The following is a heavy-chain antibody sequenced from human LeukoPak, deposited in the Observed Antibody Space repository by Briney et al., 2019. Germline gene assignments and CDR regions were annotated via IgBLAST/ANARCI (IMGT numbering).Heavy chain of an antibody. J-gene: IGHJ4*02. CDR3: TRHFDSSGYYYVGFDY. V-gene: IGHV3-73*01. CDR2: IRSKANSYAT. D-gene: IGHD3-22*01. CDR1: GFTFSGYA. Sequence: PGGSLRLSCAASGFTFSGYAMHWVRQASGKGLEWVGRIRSKANSYATAYAASVKGRFTISRDDSKNTAYLQMNSLKTEDTAVYYCTRHFDSSGYYYVGFDYWGQGTLVTVSS.